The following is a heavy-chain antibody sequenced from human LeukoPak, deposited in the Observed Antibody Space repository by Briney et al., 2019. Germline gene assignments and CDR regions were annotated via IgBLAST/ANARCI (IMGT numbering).Heavy chain of an antibody. Sequence: SETLSLTCAVYGGSFSGYYWSWIRQPPGKELEWIGEINHSGSTNYNPSLKSRVTISVDTSKNQFSLKLSSVTAADTAVYYCARGRHYYGSGSYYLLDYWGQGTLVTVSS. CDR3: ARGRHYYGSGSYYLLDY. CDR2: INHSGST. J-gene: IGHJ4*02. CDR1: GGSFSGYY. V-gene: IGHV4-34*01. D-gene: IGHD3-10*01.